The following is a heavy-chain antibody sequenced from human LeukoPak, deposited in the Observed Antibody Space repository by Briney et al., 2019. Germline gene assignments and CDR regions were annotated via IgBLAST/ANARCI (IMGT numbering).Heavy chain of an antibody. Sequence: GGSLRLSCAASGFTFSDYYMSWIRQAPGKGLEWISYISSSGSTIFYADSVKGRFTISRDNAKKSLYLQMNSLRAEDTAVYYCASSLGYYFDYWGQGTLVTVSS. D-gene: IGHD1-26*01. V-gene: IGHV3-11*04. CDR2: ISSSGSTI. J-gene: IGHJ4*02. CDR1: GFTFSDYY. CDR3: ASSLGYYFDY.